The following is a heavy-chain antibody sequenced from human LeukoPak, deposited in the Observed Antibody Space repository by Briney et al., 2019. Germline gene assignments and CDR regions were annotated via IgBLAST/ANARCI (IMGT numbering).Heavy chain of an antibody. V-gene: IGHV1-69*05. D-gene: IGHD6-6*01. J-gene: IGHJ4*02. CDR1: GGTFSSYA. CDR3: AGDSSSSGHYFDY. Sequence: SVKVSCKASGGTFSSYAISWVRQAPGQGLEWMGGIIPILGTANYAQKFQGRVTITTDESTSTAYMELSSLRSEDTAVYYCAGDSSSSGHYFDYWGQGTLVTVSS. CDR2: IIPILGTA.